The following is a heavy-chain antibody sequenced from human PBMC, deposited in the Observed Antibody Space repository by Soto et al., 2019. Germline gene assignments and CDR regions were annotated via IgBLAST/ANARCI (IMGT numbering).Heavy chain of an antibody. CDR3: ASLGHPGH. CDR1: GGSLRNSV. Sequence: QVQLVQSGAAVKKPGSSVKVSCTASGGSLRNSVISWVRQAPAQRLEWMGGVIPILGTANYAQKFRGRVTMTADESTSTAYMDLISLSPDDTAVYYCASLGHPGHWGPGTLVIVSS. CDR2: VIPILGTA. J-gene: IGHJ4*02. V-gene: IGHV1-69*01.